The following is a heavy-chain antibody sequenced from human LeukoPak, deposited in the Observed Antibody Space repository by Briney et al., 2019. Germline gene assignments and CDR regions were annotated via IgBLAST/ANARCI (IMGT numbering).Heavy chain of an antibody. D-gene: IGHD6-13*01. CDR3: ARDTRGSSWLRVYYFDY. V-gene: IGHV4-39*07. J-gene: IGHJ4*02. CDR1: GGSISSSSYY. Sequence: SETLSLTCTVSGGSISSSSYYWGWIRQPPGKGLEWIGSIYYSGSTYYNPSLKSRVTISVDTSKNQFSLKLSSVTAADTAVYYCARDTRGSSWLRVYYFDYWGQGTLVTVSS. CDR2: IYYSGST.